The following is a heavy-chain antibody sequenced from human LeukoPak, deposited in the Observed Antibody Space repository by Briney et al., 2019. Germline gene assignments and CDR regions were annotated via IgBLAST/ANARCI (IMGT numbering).Heavy chain of an antibody. CDR1: GFTFSSYA. Sequence: PGGSLRLSCAASGFTFSSYAMSWVRQAPGKGLEWVSAISGSGGSTYYADSVKGRFTIARDNSKNTLYLQMNSLRAEDTAVYYCAKECNYGILTGYYTGCLGYWGQGTLVTVSS. V-gene: IGHV3-23*01. J-gene: IGHJ4*02. D-gene: IGHD3-9*01. CDR2: ISGSGGST. CDR3: AKECNYGILTGYYTGCLGY.